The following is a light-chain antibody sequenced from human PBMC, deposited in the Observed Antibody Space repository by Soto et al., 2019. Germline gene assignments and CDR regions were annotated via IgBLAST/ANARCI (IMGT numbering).Light chain of an antibody. CDR2: DNN. J-gene: IGLJ2*01. Sequence: QSVLTQPPSVSAAPGQKVTISCSGSSSNIGNNYVSWYQQLPGTAHKLLIYDNNKRPSGIPDRFSGSKSGTSATLDITGLQTVDEADYYCGAWDSSLSDVVFGGGTKLTVL. CDR3: GAWDSSLSDVV. CDR1: SSNIGNNY. V-gene: IGLV1-51*01.